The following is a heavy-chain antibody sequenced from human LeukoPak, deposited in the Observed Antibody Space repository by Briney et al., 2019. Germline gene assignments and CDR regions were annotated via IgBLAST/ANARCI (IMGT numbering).Heavy chain of an antibody. D-gene: IGHD4-11*01. V-gene: IGHV4-39*01. CDR1: GGSISSSSYY. CDR2: IYYSGST. J-gene: IGHJ4*02. CDR3: ARLSPYSPSDY. Sequence: PSETLSLTCTVSGGSISSSSYYWGWIRQPPGKGLEWIGSIYYSGSTYYNPSLKSRVTISVDTSKNQFSLKLSSVTAADTAVYYCARLSPYSPSDYWGQGTPVTVSS.